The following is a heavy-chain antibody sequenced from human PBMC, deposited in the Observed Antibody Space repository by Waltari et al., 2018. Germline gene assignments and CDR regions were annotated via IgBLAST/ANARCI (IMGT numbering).Heavy chain of an antibody. D-gene: IGHD3-10*01. CDR3: ARVVSFGFGERLDY. J-gene: IGHJ4*02. CDR1: GSTFTRYA. CDR2: INAGNGNT. V-gene: IGHV1-3*01. Sequence: QVQLVQSGAEVKKPGASVQVSCKASGSTFTRYAMHWVRQAPGQRLEWMGWINAGNGNTKYSQKFQGRVTITRDTSASTAYMELSSLRSEDTAVYYCARVVSFGFGERLDYWGQGTLVTVSS.